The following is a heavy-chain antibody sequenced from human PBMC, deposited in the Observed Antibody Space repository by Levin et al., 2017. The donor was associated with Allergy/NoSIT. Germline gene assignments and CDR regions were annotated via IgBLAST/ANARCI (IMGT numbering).Heavy chain of an antibody. J-gene: IGHJ4*02. Sequence: GGSLRLSCSASGFTFNIYTMNWVRQAPGKGLEWISFISTNSAYIFYADSVRGRFTISRDNAKGSLYLQMNSLRADDTAIYYCARGPEVWGQGTPVTVSA. CDR3: ARGPEV. CDR2: ISTNSAYI. CDR1: GFTFNIYT. V-gene: IGHV3-21*01.